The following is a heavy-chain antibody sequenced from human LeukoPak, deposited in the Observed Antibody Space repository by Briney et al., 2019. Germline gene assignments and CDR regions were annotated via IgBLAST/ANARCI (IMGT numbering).Heavy chain of an antibody. V-gene: IGHV3-7*01. CDR2: IKQDGSEK. D-gene: IGHD2-21*01. J-gene: IGHJ4*02. CDR3: ARDVVLDY. Sequence: GGSLRLSCAASGFTLRSYWMSWVCPAPGKGLEWVANIKQDGSEKYYVDSVKGRFTISRDNAKNSLYLQMNSLRAEDTAVYYCARDVVLDYWGQGTLVTVSS. CDR1: GFTLRSYW.